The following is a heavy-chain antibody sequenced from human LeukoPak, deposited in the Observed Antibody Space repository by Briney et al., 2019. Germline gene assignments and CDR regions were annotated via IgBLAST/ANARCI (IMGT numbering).Heavy chain of an antibody. J-gene: IGHJ4*02. Sequence: ASVKVSCMASGYTFTSYGIRWVRQAPGQGLEGVGWISAYNGNTNYAQKLQGRVTMTTDTSTSTAYMEPRSLSSADTAVCYCARVQGGYGDYFDYWGQGTLVTVSS. CDR1: GYTFTSYG. V-gene: IGHV1-18*01. CDR3: ARVQGGYGDYFDY. D-gene: IGHD4-17*01. CDR2: ISAYNGNT.